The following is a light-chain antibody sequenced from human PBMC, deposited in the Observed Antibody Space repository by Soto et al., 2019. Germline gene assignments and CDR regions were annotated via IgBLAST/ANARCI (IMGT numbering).Light chain of an antibody. V-gene: IGLV2-11*01. CDR2: DVT. CDR1: SSDVGRYTS. Sequence: QSALTQPRSVSGSPGQSVTISCTGTSSDVGRYTSVSWYQQHPGEAPKLMIYDVTWRPSGVPDRFSGSKSGIPAALTISGLQAEDEADYYCSSYAGNYTVVFGGGTQLTVL. CDR3: SSYAGNYTVV. J-gene: IGLJ2*01.